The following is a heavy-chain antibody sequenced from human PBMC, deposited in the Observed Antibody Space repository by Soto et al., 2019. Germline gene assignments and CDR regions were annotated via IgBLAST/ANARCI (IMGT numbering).Heavy chain of an antibody. Sequence: ASVKVSCKVSGYTLTELSMHWVRQAPGKGLEWMGGFDPEDGETIYAQKFQGRVTMTEDTSTDTAYMELSSLRSEDTAVYYCAKDNWENYYYGMDVWGQVTTVTVS. CDR3: AKDNWENYYYGMDV. J-gene: IGHJ6*02. CDR1: GYTLTELS. CDR2: FDPEDGET. D-gene: IGHD7-27*01. V-gene: IGHV1-24*01.